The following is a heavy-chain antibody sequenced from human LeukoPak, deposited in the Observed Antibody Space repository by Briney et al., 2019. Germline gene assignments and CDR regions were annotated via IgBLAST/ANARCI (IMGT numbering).Heavy chain of an antibody. CDR1: GFTFSSYA. V-gene: IGHV3-23*01. CDR2: ISGSGGST. D-gene: IGHD2-15*01. CDR3: AGEKYCSGGSCHDAFDI. Sequence: GGSLRLSCAASGFTFSSYAMSWVRQAPGKGLEWVSAISGSGGSTYYADSVKGRFTISRDNSKNTLYLQMNSLRAEDTAVYYCAGEKYCSGGSCHDAFDIWGQGTMVTVSS. J-gene: IGHJ3*02.